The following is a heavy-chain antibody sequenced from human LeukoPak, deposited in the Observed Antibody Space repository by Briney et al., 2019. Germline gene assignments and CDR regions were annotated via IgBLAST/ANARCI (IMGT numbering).Heavy chain of an antibody. CDR3: AMRGYSSSINYMDV. CDR2: IYYSGST. V-gene: IGHV4-39*07. D-gene: IGHD6-13*01. CDR1: GGSISSSSYY. J-gene: IGHJ6*03. Sequence: PSQTLSLTCTVSGGSISSSSYYWGWIRQPPGKGLEWIGSIYYSGSTYYNPSLKSRVTISVDTSKNQFSLKLSSVTAADTAVYYCAMRGYSSSINYMDVWGKGTTVTVSS.